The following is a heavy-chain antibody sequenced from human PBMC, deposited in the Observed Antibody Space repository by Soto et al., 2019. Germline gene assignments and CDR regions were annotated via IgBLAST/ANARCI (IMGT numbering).Heavy chain of an antibody. V-gene: IGHV3-9*01. J-gene: IGHJ4*02. Sequence: GGSLRLSCAASGFTFDDYAMHWVRQAPGKGLEWVSGISWNSGSIGYADSVKGRFTISRDNAKNSLYLQMNSLRAEDTALYYCAKGNYYDSNLFDYWGQGTLVTVS. D-gene: IGHD3-22*01. CDR2: ISWNSGSI. CDR1: GFTFDDYA. CDR3: AKGNYYDSNLFDY.